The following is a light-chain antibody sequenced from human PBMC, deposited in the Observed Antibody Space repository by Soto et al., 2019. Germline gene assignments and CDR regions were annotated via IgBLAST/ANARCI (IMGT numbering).Light chain of an antibody. V-gene: IGKV1-6*01. CDR2: AAS. CDR3: LQDYNYPLT. CDR1: QGIRND. Sequence: AIQMTQSPSSLSASVGDRVTITCRASQGIRNDLGWYQQKPGKAPKLLIYAASSLQSGVPSRLSGSGSGTDFTLSISSLQPEDFATYYCLQDYNYPLTFGGGTKVEIK. J-gene: IGKJ4*01.